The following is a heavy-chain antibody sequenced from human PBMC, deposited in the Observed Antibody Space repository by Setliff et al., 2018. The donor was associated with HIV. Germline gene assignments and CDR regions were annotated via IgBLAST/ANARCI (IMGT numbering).Heavy chain of an antibody. J-gene: IGHJ4*02. V-gene: IGHV4-4*08. CDR2: IYTSGST. D-gene: IGHD6-19*01. CDR1: GGSISSYY. CDR3: ARVDSSGWYRPHYFDY. Sequence: SETLSLTCTVSGGSISSYYWSWIRQHPGKGLEWIGYIYTSGSTNYNPSLKSRVTISVDTSKNQFSLKLSSVTAADTAVYYCARVDSSGWYRPHYFDYWGQGTLVTVSS.